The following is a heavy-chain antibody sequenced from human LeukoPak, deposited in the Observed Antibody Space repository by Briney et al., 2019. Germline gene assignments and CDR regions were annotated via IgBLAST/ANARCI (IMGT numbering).Heavy chain of an antibody. V-gene: IGHV4-34*01. CDR2: INHSGST. Sequence: ASETLSLTCAVYGGSFSGYYWSWIRQPPGKGLEWIGEINHSGSTNYNPSLKSRVTISVDTSKNQFSLKLSSVTAADTAVYYCARGRPLRFDYWGQGTLVIVSS. CDR3: ARGRPLRFDY. J-gene: IGHJ4*02. CDR1: GGSFSGYY. D-gene: IGHD6-6*01.